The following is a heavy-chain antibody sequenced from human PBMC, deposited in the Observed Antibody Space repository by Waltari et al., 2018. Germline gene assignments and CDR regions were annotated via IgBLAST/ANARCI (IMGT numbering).Heavy chain of an antibody. D-gene: IGHD5-12*01. CDR2: VHGSGRT. CDR1: GDFLRYTYW. J-gene: IGHJ4*02. V-gene: IGHV4-4*02. CDR3: ARDRGRGLYLDS. Sequence: QLQLQESGPGLVKPSGTLSLTCAGSGDFLRYTYWWSWVRQPPGQGLEWIGQVHGSGRTNYNPSFASRVTVSLDTPNNQFSLRVTSATTADTAIYYCARDRGRGLYLDSWGPGTLVAVSP.